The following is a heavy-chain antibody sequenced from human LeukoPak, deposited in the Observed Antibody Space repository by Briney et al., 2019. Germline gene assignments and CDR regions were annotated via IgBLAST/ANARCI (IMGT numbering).Heavy chain of an antibody. D-gene: IGHD6-13*01. CDR3: ARDDLAAAGDDNFDI. J-gene: IGHJ3*02. CDR2: ISISSSSV. CDR1: GFTFSSHA. Sequence: PGGSLRLSCAASGFTFSSHAMNWVRQAPGKGLGWVSYISISSSSVYYADSVKGRFTISRDNAKNSLYLQMNSLRAEDTAIYYCARDDLAAAGDDNFDIWGQGTMVTVSS. V-gene: IGHV3-48*04.